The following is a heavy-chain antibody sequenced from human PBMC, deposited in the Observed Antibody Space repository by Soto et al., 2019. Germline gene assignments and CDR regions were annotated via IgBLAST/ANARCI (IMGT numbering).Heavy chain of an antibody. CDR2: INPNSGGT. V-gene: IGHV1-2*02. J-gene: IGHJ4*02. Sequence: VASVKVSCKXSGYTFTGYYMHWVRQAPGQGLEWMGWINPNSGGTNYAQKLQGRVTMTTDTSTSTAYMELRSLRSDDTAVYYCARFDYYGSGSPGEIDYWGQGTLVTVSS. D-gene: IGHD3-10*01. CDR3: ARFDYYGSGSPGEIDY. CDR1: GYTFTGYY.